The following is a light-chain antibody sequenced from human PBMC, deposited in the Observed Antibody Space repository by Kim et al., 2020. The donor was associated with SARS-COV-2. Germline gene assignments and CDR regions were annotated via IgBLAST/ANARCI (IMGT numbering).Light chain of an antibody. CDR1: QSISSY. J-gene: IGKJ2*01. V-gene: IGKV1-39*01. CDR2: ATS. Sequence: DIQMTQSPSSLSPSVGDTVTITCRASQSISSYLHWYQQKPGKVPKLLIYATSSLQGGVPSRFSGRGSGTDFTLTISSLQPEDFATYYCQQTYSTPYTFDQGTKLEI. CDR3: QQTYSTPYT.